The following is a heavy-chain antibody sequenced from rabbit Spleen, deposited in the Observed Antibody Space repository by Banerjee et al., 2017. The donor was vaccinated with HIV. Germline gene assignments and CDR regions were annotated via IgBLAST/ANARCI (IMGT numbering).Heavy chain of an antibody. J-gene: IGHJ4*01. CDR2: IYAGSSGST. V-gene: IGHV1S45*01. CDR3: AGVHYSSSFLYAYAYFDL. CDR1: GFSFSSSYW. Sequence: EESGGDLVQPEGSLTLTCTASGFSFSSSYWICWVRQAPGKGLEWIACIYAGSSGSTYYASWAKGRFTISKTSSTTVTLQMTSLTAADTATYFCAGVHYSSSFLYAYAYFDLWGPGTLVTVS. D-gene: IGHD6-1*01.